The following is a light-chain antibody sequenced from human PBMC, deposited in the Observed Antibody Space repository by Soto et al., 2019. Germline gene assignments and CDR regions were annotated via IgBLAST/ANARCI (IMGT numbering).Light chain of an antibody. CDR1: QSVSSAY. V-gene: IGKV3-20*01. CDR2: GAS. J-gene: IGKJ2*01. Sequence: EIVLTQSPGTLSLSPGERATLSCRASQSVSSAYLAWYQHKPGQAPRLLIYGASNRATGIPDRFSGSGYGTDFTLTISRLEPEDFAVYFCQQYGRSPPFTFGQGTKVEIK. CDR3: QQYGRSPPFT.